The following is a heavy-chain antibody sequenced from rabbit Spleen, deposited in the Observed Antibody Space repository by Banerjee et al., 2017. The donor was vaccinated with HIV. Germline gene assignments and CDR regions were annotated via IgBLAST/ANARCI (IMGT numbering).Heavy chain of an antibody. J-gene: IGHJ4*01. CDR2: IDVVKSGST. Sequence: QEQLVESGGGLVKPGSSLTLTCKASGLDFSLSYWICWVRQAPGKGLEWIACIDVVKSGSTYYATWAKGRFTISKSSSTTVTLQMTGLTAADTATYFCARDAAGREDFNLWGQGTLVTVS. CDR3: ARDAAGREDFNL. CDR1: GLDFSLSYW. V-gene: IGHV1S45*01. D-gene: IGHD4-2*01.